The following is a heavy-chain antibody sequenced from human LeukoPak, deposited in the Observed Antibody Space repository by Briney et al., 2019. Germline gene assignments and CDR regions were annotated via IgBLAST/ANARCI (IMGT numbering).Heavy chain of an antibody. CDR3: AKDHDSYGCLYYFDY. CDR1: GFTFSSYA. CDR2: ISGSGGST. Sequence: PGGSLRLSCAASGFTFSSYAMSWVRQAPGKGLEWVSAISGSGGSTYYADSVKGRFTISRDNSKNTLYLQMNSLRAEDTAVYYCAKDHDSYGCLYYFDYWGQGTLVTVSS. J-gene: IGHJ4*02. D-gene: IGHD5-18*01. V-gene: IGHV3-23*01.